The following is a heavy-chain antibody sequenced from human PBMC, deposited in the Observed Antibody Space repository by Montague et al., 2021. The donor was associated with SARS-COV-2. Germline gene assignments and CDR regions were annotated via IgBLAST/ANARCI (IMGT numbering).Heavy chain of an antibody. CDR3: SRGSYGPDAFDI. J-gene: IGHJ3*02. D-gene: IGHD5-18*01. Sequence: SETLSLTCTVSGGSFSSYFWSWIRQPPGKGLEWIGDIYYSGSTNYNPSLKSRVTISLDTSKNQFSLKLNSVTAADTAVYYCSRGSYGPDAFDIGGKGTRDTVPT. V-gene: IGHV4-59*01. CDR2: IYYSGST. CDR1: GGSFSSYF.